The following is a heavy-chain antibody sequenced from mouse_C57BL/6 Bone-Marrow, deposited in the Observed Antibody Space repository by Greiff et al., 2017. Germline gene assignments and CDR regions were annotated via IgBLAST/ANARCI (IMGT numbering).Heavy chain of an antibody. J-gene: IGHJ3*01. CDR3: ARVGWLLLRFAY. V-gene: IGHV1-64*01. D-gene: IGHD2-3*01. Sequence: QVQLQQPGAELVKPGASVKLSCKASGYTFNSYWMHWVKQRPGQGLEWIGMIHPNSGSTNYNEKFKSKATLTVEKSSSTADMQLSSLTSEDSAVYYCARVGWLLLRFAYWGQGTLVTVSA. CDR1: GYTFNSYW. CDR2: IHPNSGST.